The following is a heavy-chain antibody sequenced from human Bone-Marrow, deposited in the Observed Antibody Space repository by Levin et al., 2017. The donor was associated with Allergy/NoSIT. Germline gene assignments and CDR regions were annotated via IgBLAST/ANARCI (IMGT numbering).Heavy chain of an antibody. CDR2: ISGSGGST. CDR3: AKEDSRYCSGGSCLGDAFDI. CDR1: GFTFSSYA. Sequence: GGSLRLSCAASGFTFSSYAMSWVRQAPGKGLEWVSAISGSGGSTYYADSVKGRFTISRDNSKNTLYLQMNSLRAEDTAVYYCAKEDSRYCSGGSCLGDAFDIWGQGTMVTVSS. J-gene: IGHJ3*02. V-gene: IGHV3-23*01. D-gene: IGHD2-15*01.